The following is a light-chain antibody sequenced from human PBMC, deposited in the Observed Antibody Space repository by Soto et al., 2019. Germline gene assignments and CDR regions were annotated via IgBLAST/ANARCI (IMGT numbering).Light chain of an antibody. V-gene: IGLV2-8*01. CDR2: EVT. CDR1: SSDVGTYNY. J-gene: IGLJ3*02. CDR3: ISYAGSNTWV. Sequence: QSALTQPPSASGSHGQSVTISCTGTSSDVGTYNYVSWYRQYPGKAPKLLIFEVTSRPSGVPDRFSGSKSGNTASLTVSGLQAEDEAHYYCISYAGSNTWVFGGGTKLTVL.